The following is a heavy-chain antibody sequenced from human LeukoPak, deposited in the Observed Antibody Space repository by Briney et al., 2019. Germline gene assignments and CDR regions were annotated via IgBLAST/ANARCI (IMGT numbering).Heavy chain of an antibody. Sequence: PGGSLRLSCEVSGFTFSDNWMSWVRQAPGKGQEWMASIKADGSEKYYVASVKGRFTISRDNAKNSLYLQMNSLGAGDSAVFYCAKDGTNYGLGTSFDNWGQGTLVTVSS. V-gene: IGHV3-7*03. CDR1: GFTFSDNW. D-gene: IGHD3-10*01. CDR3: AKDGTNYGLGTSFDN. CDR2: IKADGSEK. J-gene: IGHJ4*02.